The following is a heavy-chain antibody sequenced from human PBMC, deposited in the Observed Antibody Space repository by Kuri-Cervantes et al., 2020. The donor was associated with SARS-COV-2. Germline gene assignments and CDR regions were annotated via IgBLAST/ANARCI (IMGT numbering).Heavy chain of an antibody. CDR3: ARSTTGFTAMVTDYFDY. V-gene: IGHV2-70*04. Sequence: SGPTLVKPTQTLTLTCTFSGFSLSTSGMRVSWIRQPPGKALEWLARIDWDDDKFYSTSLKTRLTISKDTSENQVVLTMTNMDPVDTATYYCARSTTGFTAMVTDYFDYWGQGTLVTVSS. D-gene: IGHD5-18*01. CDR2: IDWDDDK. J-gene: IGHJ4*02. CDR1: GFSLSTSGMR.